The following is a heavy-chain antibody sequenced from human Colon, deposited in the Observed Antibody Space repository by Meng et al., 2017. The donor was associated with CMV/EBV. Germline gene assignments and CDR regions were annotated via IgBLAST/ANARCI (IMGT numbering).Heavy chain of an antibody. CDR3: ARAPGNYLSPYYFDF. CDR2: ISSRSTYI. D-gene: IGHD1-14*01. J-gene: IGHJ4*02. Sequence: GGSLKFSCAASGFTFTDYSINWVRQAPGKGLEWVSSISSRSTYISYADSVKGRFTVSRDDAKNSLYLQMDSLRAEDTAVYYCARAPGNYLSPYYFDFWGQGTLVTVSS. CDR1: GFTFTDYS. V-gene: IGHV3-21*01.